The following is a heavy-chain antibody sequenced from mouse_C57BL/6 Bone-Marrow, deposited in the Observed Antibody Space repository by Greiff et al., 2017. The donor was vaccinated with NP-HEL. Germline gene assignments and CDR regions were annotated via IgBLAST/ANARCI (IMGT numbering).Heavy chain of an antibody. V-gene: IGHV1-81*01. CDR1: GYTFTRYG. Sequence: QVQLQQSGAELARPGASVKLSCKASGYTFTRYGISWVKQRTGQGLEWIGEIFPRSGNTYYTEKFTGKATLTADKSSSTAYMDLRSLTSEDAAVYFCARVRTYYSNYDYWGQGTTLTVSS. D-gene: IGHD2-5*01. J-gene: IGHJ2*01. CDR3: ARVRTYYSNYDY. CDR2: IFPRSGNT.